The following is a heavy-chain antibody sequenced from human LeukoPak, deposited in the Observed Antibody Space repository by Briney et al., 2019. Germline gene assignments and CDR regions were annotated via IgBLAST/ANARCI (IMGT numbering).Heavy chain of an antibody. CDR3: AKSMWDMID. V-gene: IGHV3-23*01. J-gene: IGHJ4*02. D-gene: IGHD3-22*01. CDR2: ISGSGGST. Sequence: GGSLRLSCAASGFTFSSYAMSWDRQAPGKGLGWVSAISGSGGSTYYADSVEGRFTISRDNSKNTLYLQMNSLRAEDTAVYYCAKSMWDMIDWGQGTLVTVSS. CDR1: GFTFSSYA.